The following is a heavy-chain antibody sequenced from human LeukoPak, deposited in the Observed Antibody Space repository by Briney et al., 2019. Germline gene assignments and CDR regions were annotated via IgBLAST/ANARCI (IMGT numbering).Heavy chain of an antibody. Sequence: GGSLRLSCAGSGFTLSGYWMTWVRQAPGRGLEWVANIKQDGSEQYYVDSVKGRFTISRDDAKNSLYLQMDSLRADDTAVYYCAGGGGWLVENWGQGTLVTVSS. V-gene: IGHV3-7*01. CDR3: AGGGGWLVEN. J-gene: IGHJ4*02. CDR2: IKQDGSEQ. CDR1: GFTLSGYW. D-gene: IGHD6-19*01.